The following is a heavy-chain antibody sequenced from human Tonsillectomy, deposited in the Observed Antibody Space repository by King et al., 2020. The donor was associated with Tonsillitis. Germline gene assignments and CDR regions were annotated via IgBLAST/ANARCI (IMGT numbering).Heavy chain of an antibody. V-gene: IGHV3-49*03. CDR3: SRIPGTSWKPNFFDY. CDR2: IRRKAYGATT. Sequence: VQLVESGGGLVQPGRSLRLSCTTSGFPFVEYGMSCFRQAPGKGLEWVGFIRRKAYGATTEYAGSVQGRFANSTDDSKSIAYLQMNRLETEDTAIYYCSRIPGTSWKPNFFDYWGQGTLVAVSS. D-gene: IGHD3-10*01. CDR1: GFPFVEYG. J-gene: IGHJ4*02.